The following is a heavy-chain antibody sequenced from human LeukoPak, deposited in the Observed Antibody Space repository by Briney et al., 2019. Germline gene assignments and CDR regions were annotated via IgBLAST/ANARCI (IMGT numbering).Heavy chain of an antibody. Sequence: GESLQISCKGSGYSFTSYWIGWVRQMPGKGLEWMGIIYPGDSDTRYSPSFQGQVTIPADKSISTAYLQWSSLKASDTAMYYCAIPTSGYHGDNWFDPWGQGTLVTVSS. D-gene: IGHD3-22*01. J-gene: IGHJ5*02. V-gene: IGHV5-51*01. CDR2: IYPGDSDT. CDR1: GYSFTSYW. CDR3: AIPTSGYHGDNWFDP.